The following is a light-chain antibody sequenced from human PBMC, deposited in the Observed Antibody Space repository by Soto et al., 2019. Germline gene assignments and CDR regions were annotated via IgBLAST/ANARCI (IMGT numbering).Light chain of an antibody. CDR1: SSDVGGYNH. CDR3: SSYTTSTTRII. J-gene: IGLJ2*01. Sequence: QSALTQPASVSGSPGQSITISCTGSSSDVGGYNHVSWYQQHPGKAPKLMIYEVSNRPSGVSNRFSGSKSGNTASLTISGLQAEDEADYYCSSYTTSTTRIIVGGGTQLTVL. V-gene: IGLV2-14*01. CDR2: EVS.